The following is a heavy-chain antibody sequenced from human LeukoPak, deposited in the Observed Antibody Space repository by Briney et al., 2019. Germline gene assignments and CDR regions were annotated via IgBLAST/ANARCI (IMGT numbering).Heavy chain of an antibody. CDR3: ARETFYYDRTFDY. CDR1: GGSISSYY. V-gene: IGHV4-59*01. D-gene: IGHD3-22*01. CDR2: IYYSGST. Sequence: SETLSFTCAVSGGSISSYYWSWIRQPPGKGLEWIGYIYYSGSTNYNPSLKSRVTISVGTSENQFSLRLSSVTAADTAVYYCARETFYYDRTFDYWGQGTLVTVSS. J-gene: IGHJ4*02.